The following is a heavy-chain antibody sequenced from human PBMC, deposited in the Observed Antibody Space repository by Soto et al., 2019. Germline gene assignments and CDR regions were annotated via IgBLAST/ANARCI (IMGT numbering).Heavy chain of an antibody. J-gene: IGHJ3*01. Sequence: GGSLRLSCTPSGFIFSEYAMSWVRQAPGKGLEWVSSIGGPGDDTYYADYVKGRFTISRDNSKNTPYLQMNSLRGDDAAIYYCVKDRLSRNSVWDPFDVWGQGTMVTVSS. V-gene: IGHV3-23*01. CDR1: GFIFSEYA. D-gene: IGHD4-4*01. CDR2: IGGPGDDT. CDR3: VKDRLSRNSVWDPFDV.